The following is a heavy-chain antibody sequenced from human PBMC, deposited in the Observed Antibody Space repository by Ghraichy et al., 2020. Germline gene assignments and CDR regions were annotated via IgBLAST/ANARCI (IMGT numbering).Heavy chain of an antibody. V-gene: IGHV4-59*08. D-gene: IGHD3-22*01. CDR3: ARHAFVYYYDSSSDAFDI. J-gene: IGHJ3*02. Sequence: SETLSLTCTVSGGSISSYYWSWIRQPPGKGLEWIGYIYYSGSTNYNPSLKSRVTISVDTSKNQFSLKLSSVTAADTAVYYCARHAFVYYYDSSSDAFDIWGQGTMVTVSS. CDR2: IYYSGST. CDR1: GGSISSYY.